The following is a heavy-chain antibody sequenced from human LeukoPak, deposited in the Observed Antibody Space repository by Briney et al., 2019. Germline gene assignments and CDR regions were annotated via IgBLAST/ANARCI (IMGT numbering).Heavy chain of an antibody. D-gene: IGHD5-12*01. Sequence: SQTLSLTCTVSGGSISSGGYYWSWIRQHPGKGLEWIGYIYYSGSTYYNPSLKSRVTISVDTSKNQFSLKLSSVTAADTAVYYCAKGEVWWLPSAYYYYGMDVWGQGTTVTVSS. CDR2: IYYSGST. V-gene: IGHV4-31*03. CDR3: AKGEVWWLPSAYYYYGMDV. CDR1: GGSISSGGYY. J-gene: IGHJ6*02.